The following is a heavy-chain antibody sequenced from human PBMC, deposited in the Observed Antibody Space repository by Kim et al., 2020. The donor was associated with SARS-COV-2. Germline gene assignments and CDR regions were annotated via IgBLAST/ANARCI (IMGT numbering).Heavy chain of an antibody. J-gene: IGHJ4*02. V-gene: IGHV3-30*18. D-gene: IGHD3-16*01. CDR3: AKLLGPPPDLIDY. Sequence: GGSLRLSCAASGFTFSSYGMHWVRQAPGKGLEWVAVISYDGSNKYYADSVKGRFTISRDNSKNTLYLQMNSLRAEDTAVYYCAKLLGPPPDLIDYWGQGTLVTVSS. CDR1: GFTFSSYG. CDR2: ISYDGSNK.